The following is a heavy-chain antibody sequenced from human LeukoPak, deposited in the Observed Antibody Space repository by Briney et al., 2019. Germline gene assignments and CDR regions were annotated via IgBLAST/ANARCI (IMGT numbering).Heavy chain of an antibody. CDR2: ISSSGSSI. V-gene: IGHV3-48*04. CDR3: ATQGRSMVRGV. J-gene: IGHJ4*02. Sequence: GGSLRLSCAGSGFSISNYGMNWVRQAPGKGLEWVSYISSSGSSIAYTDSVKGRFTISRDNAKNSLSLQMNSLRAEDTAVYYCATQGRSMVRGVWGQGTLVTVSS. D-gene: IGHD3-10*01. CDR1: GFSISNYG.